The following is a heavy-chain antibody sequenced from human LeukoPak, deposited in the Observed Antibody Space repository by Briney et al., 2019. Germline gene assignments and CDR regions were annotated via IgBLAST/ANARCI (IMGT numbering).Heavy chain of an antibody. CDR3: ATKGAGTARYFDY. V-gene: IGHV3-23*01. J-gene: IGHJ4*02. Sequence: GGSLRLSCAASEFTFSNYAMSWVRQAPGKGLEWVSAISGGAGNTYYPDSVKGRFTISRDNSKNTLYLQMNSLRAEDTAVYYCATKGAGTARYFDYWGQGTLVTVSS. CDR2: ISGGAGNT. CDR1: EFTFSNYA. D-gene: IGHD6-19*01.